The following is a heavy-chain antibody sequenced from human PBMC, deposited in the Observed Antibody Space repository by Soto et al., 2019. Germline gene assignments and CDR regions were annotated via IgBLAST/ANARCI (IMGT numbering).Heavy chain of an antibody. J-gene: IGHJ3*01. CDR1: GDTFSFYT. Sequence: GASVKVSCXASGDTFSFYTINWVRQAPGLGLEWVGRINPILSMSNYAQKFQGRVTMTADKSTNTAYMELRSLRSEDTAMYYCASAYYDSSGPPWGQGTMVTVS. CDR2: INPILSMS. CDR3: ASAYYDSSGPP. V-gene: IGHV1-69*02. D-gene: IGHD3-22*01.